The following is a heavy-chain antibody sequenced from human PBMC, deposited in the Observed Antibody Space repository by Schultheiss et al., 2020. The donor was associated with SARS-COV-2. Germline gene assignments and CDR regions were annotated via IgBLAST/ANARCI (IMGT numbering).Heavy chain of an antibody. CDR3: ARDQYGDLYYYYYGMDV. D-gene: IGHD4-17*01. J-gene: IGHJ6*02. CDR2: INSDGSST. CDR1: GFTFSRSW. V-gene: IGHV3-74*01. Sequence: GGSLRLSCAASGFTFSRSWMHWVRQAPGKGLVWVSRINSDGSSTNYADSVKGRFTISRDNAKNTLYLQMNSLRAEDTAVYYCARDQYGDLYYYYYGMDVWGQGTTVTVSS.